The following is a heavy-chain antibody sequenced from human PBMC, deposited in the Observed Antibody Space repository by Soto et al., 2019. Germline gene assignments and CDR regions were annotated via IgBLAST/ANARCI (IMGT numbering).Heavy chain of an antibody. D-gene: IGHD2-15*01. CDR3: AKDGPQYCSGGSCYSGGGDY. CDR2: ISYDGSNK. V-gene: IGHV3-30*18. CDR1: GFTFSSYG. Sequence: QVQLVESGGGVVQPGRSLRLSCAASGFTFSSYGMHWVRQAPGKGLEWVAVISYDGSNKYYADSVKGRFTISRDNSKNTLYLQMNSLRAEGTAVYYCAKDGPQYCSGGSCYSGGGDYWGQGTLVTVSS. J-gene: IGHJ4*02.